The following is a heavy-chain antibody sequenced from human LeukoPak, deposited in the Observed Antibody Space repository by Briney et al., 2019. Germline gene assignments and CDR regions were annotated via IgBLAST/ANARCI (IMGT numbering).Heavy chain of an antibody. D-gene: IGHD3-3*01. J-gene: IGHJ5*01. V-gene: IGHV4-59*08. CDR1: GGSISSYY. Sequence: PSETLSLTCTVSGGSISSYYWSWIRQPPGKGLEWIGYIYYSGSTNYNPSLKSRVTISVDTSENQFSLKLSSVTAADTAVYYCARLSYDFWSGYLPTQYNWFDSWGQGTLVTVSS. CDR3: ARLSYDFWSGYLPTQYNWFDS. CDR2: IYYSGST.